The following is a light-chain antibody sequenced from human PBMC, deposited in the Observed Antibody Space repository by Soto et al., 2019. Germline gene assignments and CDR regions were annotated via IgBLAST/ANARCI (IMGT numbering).Light chain of an antibody. J-gene: IGKJ4*01. CDR1: QGISSW. V-gene: IGKV1-12*01. CDR3: QPANSFPLT. CDR2: AAS. Sequence: DIQMTQSPSSVSSSVGDRVTITCRASQGISSWIAWYQQKPGKAPKLLIYAASSLQSGVPSRFSGSGYGTDFTLTISSLQPEDFSTYYCQPANSFPLTFGGGTKVEIK.